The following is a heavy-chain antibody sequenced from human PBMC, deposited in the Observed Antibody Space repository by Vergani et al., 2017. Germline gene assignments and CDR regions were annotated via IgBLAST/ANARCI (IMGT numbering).Heavy chain of an antibody. D-gene: IGHD6-13*01. CDR2: IIPILGTA. CDR1: GYTFTSYG. V-gene: IGHV1-69*11. J-gene: IGHJ4*02. CDR3: ARSIAAAGSFDY. Sequence: QVQLVQSGAEVKKPGASVKVSCKASGYTFTSYGISWVRQAPGQGLEWMGRIIPILGTANYAQKFQGRVTITADESTSTAYMELSSLRSEDTAVYYCARSIAAAGSFDYWGQGTLVTVSS.